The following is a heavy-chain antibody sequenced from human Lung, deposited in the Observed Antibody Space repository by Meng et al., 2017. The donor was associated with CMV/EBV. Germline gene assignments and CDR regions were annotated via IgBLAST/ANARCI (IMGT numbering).Heavy chain of an antibody. D-gene: IGHD3-10*01. CDR1: GGSIISSPNIYY. J-gene: IGHJ3*02. Sequence: SETLSLTCTVSGGSIISSPNIYYWGWIRQPPGKDLEWIASIHHSDGNFYNLSLKSRLTASLDTSKNQFSLTLTSVTAADTAIYYCARQLAVRGEWAFDIXGQGXMVTVSS. CDR2: IHHSDGN. V-gene: IGHV4-39*07. CDR3: ARQLAVRGEWAFDI.